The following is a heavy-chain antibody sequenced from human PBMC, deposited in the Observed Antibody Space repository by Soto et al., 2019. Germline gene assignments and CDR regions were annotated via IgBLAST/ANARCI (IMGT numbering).Heavy chain of an antibody. CDR3: ARDLQAMVRGVSDY. CDR1: GFTFSSYS. D-gene: IGHD3-10*01. J-gene: IGHJ4*02. Sequence: GGSLRLSCAASGFTFSSYSMNWVRQAPGKGLEWVSSISSSSSYIYYADSGKGRFTISRDNAKNSLYLQMNSLRAEDTAVYYCARDLQAMVRGVSDYWGQGTLVTVSS. CDR2: ISSSSSYI. V-gene: IGHV3-21*01.